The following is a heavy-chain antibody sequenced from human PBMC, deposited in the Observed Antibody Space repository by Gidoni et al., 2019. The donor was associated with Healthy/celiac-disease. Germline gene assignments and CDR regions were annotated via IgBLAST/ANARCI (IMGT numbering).Heavy chain of an antibody. D-gene: IGHD3-10*01. V-gene: IGHV3-48*03. J-gene: IGHJ6*03. Sequence: EVQLVESGGGLVQPGGSLRLSCAASGFTFSSYEMNWVRQAPGKGLEWVSYISSSDSTIYYADAVKGRFTISRDNAKNSLYLQMNSLRAEDTAVYYCARSESGITMVRGVIITPYYYYYMDVWGKGTTVTVSS. CDR1: GFTFSSYE. CDR2: ISSSDSTI. CDR3: ARSESGITMVRGVIITPYYYYYMDV.